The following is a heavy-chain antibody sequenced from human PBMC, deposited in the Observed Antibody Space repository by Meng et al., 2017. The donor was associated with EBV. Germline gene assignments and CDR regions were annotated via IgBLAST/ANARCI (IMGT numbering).Heavy chain of an antibody. CDR1: GYTFPGYY. V-gene: IGHV1-2*06. CDR3: ARVGIAVAGTGDY. J-gene: IGHJ4*02. D-gene: IGHD6-19*01. CDR2: INPNSGGT. Sequence: QGRLVEAGAEVRKPGASVKFSCKAPGYTFPGYYMHWVRQAPGQGLEWMGRINPNSGGTNYAQKFQGRVTMTRDTSISTAYMELSRLRSDDTAVYYCARVGIAVAGTGDYWGQGTLVTVSS.